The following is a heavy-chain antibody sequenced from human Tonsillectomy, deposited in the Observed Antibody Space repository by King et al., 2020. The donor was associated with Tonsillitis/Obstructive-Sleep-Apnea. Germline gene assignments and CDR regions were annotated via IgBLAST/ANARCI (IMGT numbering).Heavy chain of an antibody. CDR2: IFSACST. CDR1: GFTVSGNY. D-gene: IGHD1-26*01. Sequence: VQLVESGGDLIQPGGSLRLSCAASGFTVSGNYMSWVRQAPRKGLEWVSFIFSACSTYYADSVKGRFTVSRDNSKNTVFLQMNSLRAEDTAVYYCAGGTEWDPPDYWGQGTLVTVSS. J-gene: IGHJ4*02. V-gene: IGHV3-53*01. CDR3: AGGTEWDPPDY.